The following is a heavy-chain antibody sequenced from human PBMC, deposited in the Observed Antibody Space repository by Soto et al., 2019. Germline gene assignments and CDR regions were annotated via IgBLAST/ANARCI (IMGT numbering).Heavy chain of an antibody. D-gene: IGHD3-3*01. Sequence: SETLSLTCAVYGGSFSGYYWSWIRKPPGKGLEWIGEINHSGSTNYNPSLKSRVTISVDTSKNQFSLKLSSVTAADTAVYYCARSRGNYDFWINPPYGMDVWGQGTTVTVSS. CDR3: ARSRGNYDFWINPPYGMDV. CDR1: GGSFSGYY. J-gene: IGHJ6*02. CDR2: INHSGST. V-gene: IGHV4-34*01.